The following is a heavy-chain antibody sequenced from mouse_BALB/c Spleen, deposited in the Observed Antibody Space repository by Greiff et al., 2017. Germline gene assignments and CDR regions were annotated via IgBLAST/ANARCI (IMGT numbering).Heavy chain of an antibody. CDR3: ASPYYYGSSLTRYWYFDV. CDR1: GYTFTSYT. CDR2: INPSSGYT. Sequence: VQLQQSGAELARPGASVKMSCKASGYTFTSYTMHWVKQRPGQGLEWIGYINPSSGYTNYNQKFKDKATLTADKSSSTAYMQLSSLTSEDSAVYYCASPYYYGSSLTRYWYFDVWGAGTTVTVSS. V-gene: IGHV1-4*01. D-gene: IGHD1-1*01. J-gene: IGHJ1*01.